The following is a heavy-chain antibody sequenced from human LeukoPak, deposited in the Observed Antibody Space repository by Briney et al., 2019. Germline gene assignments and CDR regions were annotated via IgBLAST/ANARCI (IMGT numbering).Heavy chain of an antibody. J-gene: IGHJ6*02. CDR1: GFSFTNSW. V-gene: IGHV5-51*01. D-gene: IGHD2/OR15-2a*01. CDR3: ARHLSLSVGNYYGMDV. CDR2: IYPGDSDT. Sequence: GESLKISCKGSGFSFTNSWISWVRQVPGKGLERMGIIYPGDSDTRYTPSLQGQVTISADKSISTAYLQRSSLRASDTAMYYCARHLSLSVGNYYGMDVWGQGTTVTVSS.